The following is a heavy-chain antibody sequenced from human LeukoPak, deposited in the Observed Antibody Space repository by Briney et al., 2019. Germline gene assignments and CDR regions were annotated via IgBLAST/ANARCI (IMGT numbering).Heavy chain of an antibody. CDR1: GFTFSSYA. Sequence: PGGSLRLSCAASGFTFSSYAMHWVRQAPGKGLEWVAVISYDGSNEYYADSVKGRFTISRDNSKNTLYLQMNSLRAEDTAVYYCGTGGGYSSGWSWGGGFDYWGQGTLVTVSS. CDR3: GTGGGYSSGWSWGGGFDY. J-gene: IGHJ4*02. D-gene: IGHD6-19*01. V-gene: IGHV3-30-3*01. CDR2: ISYDGSNE.